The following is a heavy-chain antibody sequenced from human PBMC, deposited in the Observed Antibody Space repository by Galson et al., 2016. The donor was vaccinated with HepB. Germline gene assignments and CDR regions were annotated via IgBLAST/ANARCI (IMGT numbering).Heavy chain of an antibody. CDR1: GFTFRSYG. V-gene: IGHV3-7*05. CDR2: IKQDGSEK. J-gene: IGHJ3*02. CDR3: ARERFCSSATCYVGDAFHI. Sequence: SLRLSCAASGFTFRSYGMHWVRQPPGKGLEWVAGIKQDGSEKYYVDSVKGRFTISRDNAKNSLYVQMDSLRAEDTAVYFCARERFCSSATCYVGDAFHIGGQGTMVTVSS. D-gene: IGHD2-2*01.